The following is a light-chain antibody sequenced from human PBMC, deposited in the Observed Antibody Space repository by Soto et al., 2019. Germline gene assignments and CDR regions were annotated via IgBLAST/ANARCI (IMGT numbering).Light chain of an antibody. CDR1: QSVSSSY. Sequence: EIVLTQSPGTLSLSPGERATLSCRASQSVSSSYLAWYQQKPGQAPRLLIYGASSRATGIPDRFSGSGSGTDFTLTISRLEPEDFAVYYCHKYGSSPSMTFGQGTRLAMK. CDR2: GAS. CDR3: HKYGSSPSMT. J-gene: IGKJ5*01. V-gene: IGKV3-20*01.